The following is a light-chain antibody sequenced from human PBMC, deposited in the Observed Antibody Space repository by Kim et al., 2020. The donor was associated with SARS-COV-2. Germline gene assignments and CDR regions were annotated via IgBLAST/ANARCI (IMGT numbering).Light chain of an antibody. J-gene: IGKJ1*01. V-gene: IGKV1-8*01. Sequence: ASTGDRVTVTCRASQGVSTYLAWYQQKPGKPPNLLIHAASTLHTGVPPRFSGSGSGTNFTLTISCLQSEDFADYYCQQYYDYPWTFGQGTKVDIK. CDR3: QQYYDYPWT. CDR2: AAS. CDR1: QGVSTY.